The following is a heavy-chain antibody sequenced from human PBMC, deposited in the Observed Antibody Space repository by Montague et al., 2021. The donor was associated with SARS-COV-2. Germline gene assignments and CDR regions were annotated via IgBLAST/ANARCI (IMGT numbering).Heavy chain of an antibody. CDR1: GGSISSYY. CDR3: ARGSGWMGNAFDI. D-gene: IGHD6-19*01. CDR2: IYYGGST. Sequence: SETLSLTCTVSGGSISSYYWGWIRQPPGKGLEWIGYIYYGGSTNYNPSLKSRVTISVDTSKNQFSLKLSSVTAADTAVYYCARGSGWMGNAFDIWGQGTMVTVSS. V-gene: IGHV4-59*01. J-gene: IGHJ3*02.